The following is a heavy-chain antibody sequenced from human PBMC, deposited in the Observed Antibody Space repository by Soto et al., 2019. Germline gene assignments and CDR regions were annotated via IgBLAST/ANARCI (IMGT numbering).Heavy chain of an antibody. Sequence: QVQLQESGPGLVKPSQTLSLTCTVSGGSISSGGYYWTWIRQHPGKGLEWIGYNYYSGITYYNPSLKSRVTISLDTSKNQFSLKLSSVTAAEGGVGGGGGGGGGGGLYYGMDVWGQGTTVTVSS. CDR2: NYYSGIT. CDR3: GGGGGGGGLYYGMDV. J-gene: IGHJ6*02. CDR1: GGSISSGGYY. V-gene: IGHV4-31*03. D-gene: IGHD3-16*01.